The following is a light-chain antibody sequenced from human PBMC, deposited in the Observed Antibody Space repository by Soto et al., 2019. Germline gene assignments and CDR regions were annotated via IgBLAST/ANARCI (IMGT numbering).Light chain of an antibody. CDR1: SSDVGGSNY. V-gene: IGLV2-14*03. CDR2: DVS. CDR3: GSYSSSSTLYV. J-gene: IGLJ1*01. Sequence: QSALTQPASVSGSPGQSITISCTRTSSDVGGSNYVSWYQQHPGKAPKLMIYDVSNRPSGVSNRFSGSKSGNTASLTISGLQAEDEADYYCGSYSSSSTLYVFGTGTKVTVL.